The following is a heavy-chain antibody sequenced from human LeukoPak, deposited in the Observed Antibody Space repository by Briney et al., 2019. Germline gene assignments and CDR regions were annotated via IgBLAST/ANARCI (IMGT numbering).Heavy chain of an antibody. J-gene: IGHJ3*02. V-gene: IGHV3-21*01. D-gene: IGHD6-13*01. Sequence: GGSLRLSCAASGFTFSSYSMNWVRQAPGKGLEWVSSISSSSSYIYYADSVKGRFTISRDNAKNSLYLQMNSLRAEDTAVYYCARMYSSSWYNAFDIWGKGTMVTVSS. CDR2: ISSSSSYI. CDR1: GFTFSSYS. CDR3: ARMYSSSWYNAFDI.